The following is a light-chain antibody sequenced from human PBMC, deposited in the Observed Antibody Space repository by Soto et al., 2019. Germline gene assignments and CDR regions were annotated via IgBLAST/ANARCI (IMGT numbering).Light chain of an antibody. CDR2: EGS. Sequence: QSVLTQPASVSGSPGQSITISCTGSSSDVGSYNLVSWHQQYPGKAPKLMIYEGSKRPSGVSNRFSGSQSGNTASLTISGLQAEGEADYSCCSYAGRITLVFGGGTKLTVL. CDR1: SSDVGSYNL. CDR3: CSYAGRITLV. V-gene: IGLV2-23*01. J-gene: IGLJ3*02.